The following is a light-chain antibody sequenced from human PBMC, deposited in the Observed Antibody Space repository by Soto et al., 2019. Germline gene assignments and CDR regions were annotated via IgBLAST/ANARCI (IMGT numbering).Light chain of an antibody. J-gene: IGKJ4*01. CDR2: AAS. CDR1: QSINNY. CDR3: QQSFSSPLT. V-gene: IGKV1-39*01. Sequence: DIQMTQSPSSLSASIGDRITITCRASQSINNYLNWYQQRPGDAPRLLIYAASRLESGVPSRFSGSASGADFTLSISSLQPEDFATYYCQQSFSSPLTFGGGTKVEIK.